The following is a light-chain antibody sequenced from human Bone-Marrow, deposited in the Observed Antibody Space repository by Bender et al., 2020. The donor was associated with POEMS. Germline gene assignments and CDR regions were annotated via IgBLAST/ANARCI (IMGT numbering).Light chain of an antibody. Sequence: SYELTQPPSVSVSPGQTVSITCSGDKLGDKYASWYQQKPGQSPVMVIYQDFKRPSGIPERFSGSNAADTATLTISGTQTMDEAVYYCLAWDSRTAVFGGGTKLTVL. J-gene: IGLJ2*01. CDR3: LAWDSRTAV. V-gene: IGLV3-1*01. CDR1: KLGDKY. CDR2: QDF.